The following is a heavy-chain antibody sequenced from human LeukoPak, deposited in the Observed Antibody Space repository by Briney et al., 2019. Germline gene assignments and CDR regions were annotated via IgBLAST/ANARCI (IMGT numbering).Heavy chain of an antibody. Sequence: ASVKVSCKASGYTFTSYGISWVRQAPGQGLEWMGWISAYNGNTNYAQKLQGRVTMTTDTSTSTAYMELRSLRSDDTAVYYCARDFYSSGWYEHYGMDVWGKGTTVTVSS. CDR3: ARDFYSSGWYEHYGMDV. J-gene: IGHJ6*04. CDR1: GYTFTSYG. D-gene: IGHD6-19*01. CDR2: ISAYNGNT. V-gene: IGHV1-18*04.